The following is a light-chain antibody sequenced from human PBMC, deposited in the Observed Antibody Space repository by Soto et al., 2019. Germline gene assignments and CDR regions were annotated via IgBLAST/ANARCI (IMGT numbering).Light chain of an antibody. CDR3: QQYKNLYS. Sequence: DIQMTQSPSTLSASVGDRVTITCRASQTISGWLARYQQKPGRAPRLLIYDASSLESGVPSRFSGSESGTEYTLTISSLQPEDSATYYCQQYKNLYSFGQGTKVDIK. V-gene: IGKV1-5*01. CDR2: DAS. CDR1: QTISGW. J-gene: IGKJ2*03.